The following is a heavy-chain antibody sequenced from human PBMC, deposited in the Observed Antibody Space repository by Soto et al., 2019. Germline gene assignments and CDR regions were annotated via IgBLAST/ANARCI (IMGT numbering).Heavy chain of an antibody. CDR3: ARVNSNYMNDY. Sequence: SETLSLTCTVSGGSISSGGYYWSWIRQHPGKGLEWIGYIYYSGSTYYNPSLKSRVTISVDTSKNQFSLKLSSVTAADTAVYYCARVNSNYMNDYWGQGTLVTVSS. CDR1: GGSISSGGYY. V-gene: IGHV4-31*03. J-gene: IGHJ4*02. D-gene: IGHD4-4*01. CDR2: IYYSGST.